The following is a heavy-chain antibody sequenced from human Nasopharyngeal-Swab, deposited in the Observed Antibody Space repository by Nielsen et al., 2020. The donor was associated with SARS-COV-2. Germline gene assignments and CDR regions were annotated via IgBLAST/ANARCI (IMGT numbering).Heavy chain of an antibody. CDR1: GFSFSSYG. D-gene: IGHD3-9*01. CDR2: ISSDGSNK. J-gene: IGHJ4*02. V-gene: IGHV3-30*18. CDR3: AKDYYDTLAGYYGPDF. Sequence: GGCLRLSCEASGFSFSSYGMHWVRQAPGKGLEWVTVISSDGSNKYYADSVKGRFTISRDNSKNTLYLLMSSLRAEDTAVYYCAKDYYDTLAGYYGPDFWGRGTLVTVSP.